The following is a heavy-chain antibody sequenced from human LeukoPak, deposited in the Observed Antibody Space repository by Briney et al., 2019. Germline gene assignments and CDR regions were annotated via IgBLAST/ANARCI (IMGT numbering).Heavy chain of an antibody. CDR1: GFTFTSSA. CDR3: AAVSQRTMVRGATFDY. Sequence: SVKVSCKASGFTFTSSAMQWVRQARGQRLEWIGWIVVGSGNTNYTQQFQERVTITRDMSTSTAYMELSSLRSEDTAVYYCAAVSQRTMVRGATFDYWGQGTLVTVSS. D-gene: IGHD3-10*01. J-gene: IGHJ4*02. V-gene: IGHV1-58*02. CDR2: IVVGSGNT.